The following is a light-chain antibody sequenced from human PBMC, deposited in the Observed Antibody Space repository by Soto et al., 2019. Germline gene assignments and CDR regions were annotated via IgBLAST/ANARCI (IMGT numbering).Light chain of an antibody. CDR1: QSLLHSNGYNY. J-gene: IGKJ1*01. Sequence: DIVMTQSPLSLPVTPGESASISCRSSQSLLHSNGYNYLDWYLQKPGQSPQLLIYLGSNRASGVPDRFSGSGSGTDFTLKVSRVEPEDVGVYYCMQALQTPKTFGQGTKVEIK. V-gene: IGKV2-28*01. CDR2: LGS. CDR3: MQALQTPKT.